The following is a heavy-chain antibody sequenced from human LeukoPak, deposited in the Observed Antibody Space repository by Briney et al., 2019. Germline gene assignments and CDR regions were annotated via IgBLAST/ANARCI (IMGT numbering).Heavy chain of an antibody. Sequence: PGGSLRLSCEASGFTFSSYAMNWVRQTPGTGMEWVSVITGSGGNTYYADSVKGWFTISRDNSKNTLYLQMNSLRAEDTAVYYCAKEPMGYLDYWGQGTLVTVSS. CDR1: GFTFSSYA. D-gene: IGHD3-10*01. CDR3: AKEPMGYLDY. CDR2: ITGSGGNT. V-gene: IGHV3-23*01. J-gene: IGHJ4*02.